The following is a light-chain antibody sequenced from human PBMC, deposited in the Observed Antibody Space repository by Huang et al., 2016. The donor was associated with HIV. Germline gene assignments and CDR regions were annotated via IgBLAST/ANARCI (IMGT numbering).Light chain of an antibody. Sequence: EIVMTQSPATLSVSPGERATLSCRASQSVSTNLAWYQQKAGQAPRRLMYGTSTRATGVPARFSGSWSGTEFTLTISSLQSEDFAVYYCQQYNNWPPLTFGGGTRVEIK. V-gene: IGKV3-15*01. J-gene: IGKJ4*01. CDR1: QSVSTN. CDR3: QQYNNWPPLT. CDR2: GTS.